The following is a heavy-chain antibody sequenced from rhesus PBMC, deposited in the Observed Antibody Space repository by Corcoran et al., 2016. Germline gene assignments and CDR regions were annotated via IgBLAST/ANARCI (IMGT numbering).Heavy chain of an antibody. CDR2: FYGSEGGT. D-gene: IGHD2-33*01. V-gene: IGHV4S6*01. CDR3: ARDWTCTNSDCSSYNSLDA. Sequence: QVQLQESGPGLVKPSETLPLTCAVSGASISTPYWRLFRPPPGKGLEWIGYFYGSEGGTSYTPSLKSRVTISKDTSNNQFSLNLNSVTAADTAVYYCARDWTCTNSDCSSYNSLDAWGRGILVTASS. J-gene: IGHJ5-2*02. CDR1: GASISTPY.